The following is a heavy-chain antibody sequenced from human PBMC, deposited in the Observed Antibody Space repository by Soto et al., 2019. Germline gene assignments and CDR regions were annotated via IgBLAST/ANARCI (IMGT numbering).Heavy chain of an antibody. J-gene: IGHJ4*02. CDR2: INQDGSGK. V-gene: IGHV3-7*01. D-gene: IGHD3-10*01. Sequence: PGGSLRLSCVASGFTFSTYWMSWVRQSPEKGLEWVANINQDGSGKYHVGSVKGRFTISRDNAKNSLYLQMDSLRDEDTAVYYCARAPYGSGSYSSDYFDYWGQGTLVTVS. CDR3: ARAPYGSGSYSSDYFDY. CDR1: GFTFSTYW.